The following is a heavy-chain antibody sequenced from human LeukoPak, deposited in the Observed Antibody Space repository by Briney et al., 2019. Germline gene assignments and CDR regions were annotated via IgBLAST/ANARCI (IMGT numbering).Heavy chain of an antibody. CDR2: IYHSRST. CDR1: GYSISSGYY. Sequence: SETLSLTCAVSGYSISSGYYWGWIRQPPGKGLEWIGSIYHSRSTYYNPSLKSRVTISVDTSKNQFSLKLSSVTAADTAVYYCARLLGYYFDYWGQGTLVAVSS. V-gene: IGHV4-38-2*01. J-gene: IGHJ4*02. D-gene: IGHD1-26*01. CDR3: ARLLGYYFDY.